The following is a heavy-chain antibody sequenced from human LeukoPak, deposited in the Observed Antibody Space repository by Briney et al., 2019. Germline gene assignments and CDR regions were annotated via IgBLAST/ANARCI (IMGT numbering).Heavy chain of an antibody. CDR2: ISGNGADT. D-gene: IGHD3-10*01. J-gene: IGHJ4*02. CDR1: GFAFSSYS. CDR3: AKDLGGEGGSGFPGQ. Sequence: GGSLRLSCAACGFAFSSYSMSWVRQAPGKGLEWVSAISGNGADTYYTDSVKGRFTISRDNSKTTLFLQMNSLRAEDTAIYYCAKDLGGEGGSGFPGQWGQGTLVTVSS. V-gene: IGHV3-23*01.